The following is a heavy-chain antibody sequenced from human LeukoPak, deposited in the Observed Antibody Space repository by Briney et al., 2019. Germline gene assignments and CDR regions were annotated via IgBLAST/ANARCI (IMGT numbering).Heavy chain of an antibody. Sequence: ASVKVSCKASGYTFTSYYMHWVRQAPGQGLEWMGIINPSGGSTSYAQKFQGRVTMTRDTSRSTVYMELSSLRSEDAAVYYCARESSGGSCYSYWGQGTLVTVSS. CDR3: ARESSGGSCYSY. D-gene: IGHD2-15*01. CDR1: GYTFTSYY. CDR2: INPSGGST. J-gene: IGHJ4*02. V-gene: IGHV1-46*01.